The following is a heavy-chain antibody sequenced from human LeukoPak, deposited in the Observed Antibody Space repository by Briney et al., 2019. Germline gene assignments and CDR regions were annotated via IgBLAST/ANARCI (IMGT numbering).Heavy chain of an antibody. CDR2: ISPDGGST. Sequence: PGRSLRLSCAASGFTFSRYPMHWVRQAPGKGLEYVSAISPDGGSTFYANSMKGRFTISRDNSKNTLYLQVGSLRGEDMAVYYCARAEQFVPGYFYYMDVWGKGTTVTVSS. CDR1: GFTFSRYP. D-gene: IGHD6-6*01. CDR3: ARAEQFVPGYFYYMDV. J-gene: IGHJ6*03. V-gene: IGHV3-64*01.